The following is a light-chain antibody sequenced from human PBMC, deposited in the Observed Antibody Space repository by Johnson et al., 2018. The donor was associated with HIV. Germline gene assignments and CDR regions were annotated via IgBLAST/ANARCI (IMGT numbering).Light chain of an antibody. CDR2: EDN. CDR3: ATWDRSLTIGGV. V-gene: IGLV1-51*02. J-gene: IGLJ1*01. CDR1: SSNIGNNY. Sequence: QSVLTQPPSVSAAPGQKVTISCSGSSSNIGNNYVSWYQQFPGAAPKLLIYEDNKRPSGIPDRFSGSKSGTSATLGITGLQTGDEADYYCATWDRSLTIGGVVGTGTRVTGL.